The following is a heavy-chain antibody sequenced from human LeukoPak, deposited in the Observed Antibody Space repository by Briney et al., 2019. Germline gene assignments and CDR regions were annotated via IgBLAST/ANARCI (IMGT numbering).Heavy chain of an antibody. CDR1: GGSISSGSYY. J-gene: IGHJ4*02. CDR2: IYTSGSN. V-gene: IGHV4-61*02. D-gene: IGHD2-15*01. CDR3: ARESWDCSGGSFYTWI. Sequence: SQTLSLTCTVSGGSISSGSYYWSWIRQPAGKGLECNGRIYTSGSNNYNPFLKSRITIPVDTSKNQFVPKLNPVAAADTAVYYCARESWDCSGGSFYTWIWGQGTLVTVSS.